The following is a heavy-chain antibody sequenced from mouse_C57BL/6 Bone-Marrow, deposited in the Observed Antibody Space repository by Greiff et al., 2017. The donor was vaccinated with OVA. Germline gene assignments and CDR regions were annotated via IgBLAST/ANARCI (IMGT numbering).Heavy chain of an antibody. CDR2: ISDGGSYT. CDR3: ARDYDGYTYYAMDY. V-gene: IGHV5-4*01. Sequence: EVHLVESGGGLVKPGGSLKLSCAASGFTFSSYAMSWVRQTPEKRLEWVATISDGGSYTYYPDNVKGRFTISRDNAKNNLYLQMSHLKSEDTAMYYCARDYDGYTYYAMDYWGQGTSVTVSS. D-gene: IGHD2-3*01. J-gene: IGHJ4*01. CDR1: GFTFSSYA.